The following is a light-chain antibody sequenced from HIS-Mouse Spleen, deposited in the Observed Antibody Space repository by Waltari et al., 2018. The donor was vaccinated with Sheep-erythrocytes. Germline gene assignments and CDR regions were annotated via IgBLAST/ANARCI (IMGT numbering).Light chain of an antibody. CDR2: EVS. CDR1: SSDVGGYNY. V-gene: IGLV2-8*01. CDR3: SSYAGSNNWV. J-gene: IGLJ3*02. Sequence: QSALTQPRSVSGSPGQSVTISCTGTSSDVGGYNYVSWYQQHPGKAPKLMIYEVSKRPSGVPDRFSGSKAGNTASLTVSGLHAEDEADYYCSSYAGSNNWVFGGGTKLTVL.